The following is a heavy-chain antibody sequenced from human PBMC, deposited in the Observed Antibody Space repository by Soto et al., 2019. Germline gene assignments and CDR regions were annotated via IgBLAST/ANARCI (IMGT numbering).Heavy chain of an antibody. CDR1: GGSFSGYY. CDR2: INHSGST. D-gene: IGHD1-7*01. J-gene: IGHJ6*02. V-gene: IGHV4-34*01. CDR3: ARDSKLELEYYYYGMDV. Sequence: SETLSLTCAVYGGSFSGYYWSWIRQPPGKGLEWIGEINHSGSTNYNPSLKSRVTISVDTSKNQFSLKLSSVTAADTAVYYCARDSKLELEYYYYGMDVWGQATTVTVSS.